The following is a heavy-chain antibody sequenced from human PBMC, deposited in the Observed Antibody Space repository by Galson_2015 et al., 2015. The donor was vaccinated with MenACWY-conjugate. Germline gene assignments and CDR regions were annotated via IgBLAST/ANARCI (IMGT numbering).Heavy chain of an antibody. CDR1: GFSLSTSGVG. Sequence: PALVKPTQTLTLTCTFSGFSLSTSGVGVGWLRQPPGKALESLALIYWDNDKRYSPSLRSRLTITKDTSKDQVVLTMTNMDPVDTATYYCAHRLGGGSWDTGYFDYWGRGTLVTVSS. CDR2: IYWDNDK. V-gene: IGHV2-5*02. J-gene: IGHJ4*02. CDR3: AHRLGGGSWDTGYFDY. D-gene: IGHD4-23*01.